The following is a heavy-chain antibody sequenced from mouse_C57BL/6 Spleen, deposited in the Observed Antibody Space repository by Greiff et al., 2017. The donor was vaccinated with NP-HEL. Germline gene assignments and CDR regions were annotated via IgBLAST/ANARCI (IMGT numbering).Heavy chain of an antibody. CDR2: IYPGDGDT. CDR1: GYAFSSSW. Sequence: VQLQQSGPELVKPGASVKISCKASGYAFSSSWMNWVKQRPGKGLEWIGRIYPGDGDTNYNGKVKGKATLTADKSSSTAYMQLSSLTSEDSAVYFCARSDYGSFDYWGQGTTLTVSS. J-gene: IGHJ2*01. D-gene: IGHD1-1*01. V-gene: IGHV1-82*01. CDR3: ARSDYGSFDY.